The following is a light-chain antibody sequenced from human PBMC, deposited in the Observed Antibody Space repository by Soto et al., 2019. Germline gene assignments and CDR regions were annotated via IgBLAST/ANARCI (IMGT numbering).Light chain of an antibody. J-gene: IGLJ2*01. V-gene: IGLV4-69*01. Sequence: QPVLTQSPSASASLGASGKLTCTLSSGHSSYAIAWHQQQPEKGPRYLMKLNSDGSHSKGDGIPDRFSGSSSGAERYLTISSLQSEDEADYYCQTGGTGIQVFGGGTKLTVL. CDR2: LNSDGSH. CDR3: QTGGTGIQV. CDR1: SGHSSYA.